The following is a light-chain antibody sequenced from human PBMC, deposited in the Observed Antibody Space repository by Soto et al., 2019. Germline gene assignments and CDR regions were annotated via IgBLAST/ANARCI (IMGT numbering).Light chain of an antibody. V-gene: IGKV3-20*01. Sequence: EIVFTQSPGTLSLSPGERATLSCRASQSVSSSYLAWYQQKPGQAPRLLIYGASSRATGIPDRFSGSGSGTHFTLTISRLEPGDFAVYYCQHFGGTTFTFGQGTRLEI. CDR2: GAS. CDR3: QHFGGTTFT. J-gene: IGKJ5*01. CDR1: QSVSSSY.